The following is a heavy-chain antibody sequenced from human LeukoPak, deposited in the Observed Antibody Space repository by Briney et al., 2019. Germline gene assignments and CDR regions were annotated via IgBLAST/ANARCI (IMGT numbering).Heavy chain of an antibody. CDR2: INSEGCTT. V-gene: IGHV3-74*01. CDR3: ARVMYYYHSSGSIAVYYFDY. D-gene: IGHD3-22*01. CDR1: GFTFRSHW. J-gene: IGHJ4*02. Sequence: PGGSLRLSCAASGFTFRSHWMHWVRQAPGKGLVWVSRINSEGCTTSSADSVKGRCTISRESDNNTLYLQMNSLRAENTAVYYCARVMYYYHSSGSIAVYYFDYWGQGTLVTVSS.